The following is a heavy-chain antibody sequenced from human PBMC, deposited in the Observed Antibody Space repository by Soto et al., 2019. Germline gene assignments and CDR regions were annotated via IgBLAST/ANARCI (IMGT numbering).Heavy chain of an antibody. J-gene: IGHJ4*02. V-gene: IGHV4-31*03. Sequence: QVQLQESGPGLVKPSQTLSLTCTVSGGSISSGGYYWSWIRQHPGKGLEGIGYIYYSGCTYYDPSLKSRVTISVDTSKNQSSLKLSSVTAADTAVYYCARERSGLGESDYWGQGTLVTVSS. D-gene: IGHD3-10*01. CDR2: IYYSGCT. CDR3: ARERSGLGESDY. CDR1: GGSISSGGYY.